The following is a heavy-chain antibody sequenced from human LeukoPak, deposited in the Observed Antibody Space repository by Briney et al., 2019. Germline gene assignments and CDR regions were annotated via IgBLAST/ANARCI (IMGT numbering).Heavy chain of an antibody. V-gene: IGHV3-53*01. J-gene: IGHJ4*02. CDR1: GFTVSSKY. CDR3: AKAQELGNYEFFLFDY. CDR2: MYSGGST. Sequence: GGSLRLSCAASGFTVSSKYMSWVRQAPGKGLEWVSVMYSGGSTYYADSVEGRFTISRDNSKNTVYLQMNSLRAEDTAVYYCAKAQELGNYEFFLFDYWGQGTLVTVSS. D-gene: IGHD7-27*01.